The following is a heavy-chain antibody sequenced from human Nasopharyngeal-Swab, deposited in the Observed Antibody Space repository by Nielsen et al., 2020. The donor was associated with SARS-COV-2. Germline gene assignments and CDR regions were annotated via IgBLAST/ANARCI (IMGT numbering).Heavy chain of an antibody. CDR1: GFTFSSYA. Sequence: GESLKISCAASGFTFSSYAMHWVRQAPGKGLEWVAVIGHDGGTKIYAASVEGRFTISRDNSKNTLYLQIDSLTTDDTAVYYCARDGALDYWGQGTLVTVSS. D-gene: IGHD3-10*01. CDR3: ARDGALDY. CDR2: IGHDGGTK. J-gene: IGHJ4*02. V-gene: IGHV3-30*14.